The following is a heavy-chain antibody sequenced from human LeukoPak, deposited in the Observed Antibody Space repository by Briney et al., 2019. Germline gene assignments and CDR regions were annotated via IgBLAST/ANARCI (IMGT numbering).Heavy chain of an antibody. CDR2: IYYSGST. CDR1: GGSISSYY. Sequence: KPSETLSLTCTVSGGSISSYYWSWIRQPPGKGLEWIGYIYYSGSTNYNPSLKSRVTISVDTSKNQFSLKLSSVTAADTAVYYCARDSLWFGELYYYYYMDVWGKGTTVTVSS. V-gene: IGHV4-59*12. CDR3: ARDSLWFGELYYYYYMDV. D-gene: IGHD3-10*01. J-gene: IGHJ6*03.